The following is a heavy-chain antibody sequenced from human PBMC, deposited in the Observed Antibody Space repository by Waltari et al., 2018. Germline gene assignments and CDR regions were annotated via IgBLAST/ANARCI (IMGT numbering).Heavy chain of an antibody. J-gene: IGHJ6*02. D-gene: IGHD2-21*01. V-gene: IGHV4-59*11. CDR1: GGSISSHY. CDR3: AQTYCGGDCYSDSKGNYYYGMDV. Sequence: QVQLQESGPGLVKPSETLSLTCTVSGGSISSHYWSWIRQPPGKGLEWIGYIYYSGSTNYNPSLKSRVTISVDTSKNQFSLKLSSVTAADTAVYYCAQTYCGGDCYSDSKGNYYYGMDVWGQGTTVTVSS. CDR2: IYYSGST.